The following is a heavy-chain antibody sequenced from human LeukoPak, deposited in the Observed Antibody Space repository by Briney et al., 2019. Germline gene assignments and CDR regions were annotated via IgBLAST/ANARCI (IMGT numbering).Heavy chain of an antibody. CDR1: GYSFIGYS. V-gene: IGHV1-2*02. Sequence: ASVKVSCKASGYSFIGYSMHWVRQAPGQGLEWIAWINPNTGGTNYAQKFQGRVTMTRDTSISTAYMELSSLRSDDTAVYHCAREYVADSSPLFDYWGQGSLVTVSS. D-gene: IGHD6-13*01. J-gene: IGHJ4*02. CDR3: AREYVADSSPLFDY. CDR2: INPNTGGT.